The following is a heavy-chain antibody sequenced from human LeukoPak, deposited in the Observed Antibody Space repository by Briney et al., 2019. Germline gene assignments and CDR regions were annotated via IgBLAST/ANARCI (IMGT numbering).Heavy chain of an antibody. Sequence: PSETLSLTCTVSGGSISSGSYYWSWIRQPPGKGLEWIGEINHSGSTNYNPSLKSRVTISVDTSKNQFSLKLSSVTAADTAVYYCARESIAAAGQPLDYWGQGTLVTVSS. D-gene: IGHD6-13*01. V-gene: IGHV4-39*07. CDR2: INHSGST. J-gene: IGHJ4*02. CDR3: ARESIAAAGQPLDY. CDR1: GGSISSGSYY.